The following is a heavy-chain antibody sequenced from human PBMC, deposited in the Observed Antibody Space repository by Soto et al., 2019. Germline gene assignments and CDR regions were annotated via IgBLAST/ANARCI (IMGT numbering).Heavy chain of an antibody. J-gene: IGHJ4*02. CDR2: IYYSGST. CDR1: GGSISSGGYY. V-gene: IGHV4-31*03. D-gene: IGHD5-12*01. CDR3: ASRVEMATIAFFDY. Sequence: LSETLSLTCTVSGGSISSGGYYWSWIRQHPGKGLEWIGYIYYSGSTYYNPSLKSRVTISVDTSKNQFSLKLSSVTAADTAVYYCASRVEMATIAFFDYWGQGTLVTVSS.